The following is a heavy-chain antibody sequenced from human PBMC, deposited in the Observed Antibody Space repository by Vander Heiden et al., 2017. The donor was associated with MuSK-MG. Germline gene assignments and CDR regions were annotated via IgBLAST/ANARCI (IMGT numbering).Heavy chain of an antibody. CDR2: IDSAGDT. J-gene: IGHJ6*02. CDR3: AGSSGCSVGGMDV. V-gene: IGHV3-13*01. D-gene: IGHD2-15*01. CDR1: GFTFSGYD. Sequence: EVQLVESGGGLVQPGGSLKLSCAASGFTFSGYDLHWVRQAGGKGLDWVSTIDSAGDTFYPSSVKGRFSISRDNANNSFYLQLNGLTAGDTALYFCAGSSGCSVGGMDVWGQGTTVTVSS.